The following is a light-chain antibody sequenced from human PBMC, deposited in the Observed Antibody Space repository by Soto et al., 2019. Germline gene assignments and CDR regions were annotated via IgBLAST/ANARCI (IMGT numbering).Light chain of an antibody. CDR1: SSNIGSNT. CDR2: SNN. J-gene: IGLJ1*01. Sequence: QSVLTQPPSASGTPGQRVTISCSGSSSNIGSNTVNWYQQLQGTAPKLLIYSNNQRPSGVPDRFSGSKSGTSASLAISGLQSEDEADYYCAAWDDSLNGPVFGTGTKLPVL. V-gene: IGLV1-44*01. CDR3: AAWDDSLNGPV.